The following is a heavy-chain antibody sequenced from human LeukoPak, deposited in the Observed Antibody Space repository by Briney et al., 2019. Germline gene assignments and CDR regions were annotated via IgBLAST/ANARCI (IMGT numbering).Heavy chain of an antibody. Sequence: PGGSLRLSCAASGFTFSSYWMSWVRQAPGKGLEWVANIKQDGSEKYYVDSVKGRFTISRDNAKNSLYLQMNSLRAEDTAVYYCARLVYPTTDYFDYWGQGTLVTVSS. CDR2: IKQDGSEK. V-gene: IGHV3-7*01. CDR1: GFTFSSYW. J-gene: IGHJ4*02. CDR3: ARLVYPTTDYFDY. D-gene: IGHD1-14*01.